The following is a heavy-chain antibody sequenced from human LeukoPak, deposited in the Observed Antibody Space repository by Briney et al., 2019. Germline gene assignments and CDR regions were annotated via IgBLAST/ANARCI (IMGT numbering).Heavy chain of an antibody. CDR1: GGSISSGCYY. Sequence: SQTLSLTCAVSGGSISSGCYYWSWIRQPAGKGLEWIGRIYTSGSTNYNPSLKSRVTMSVDTSKNQFSLKLSSVTAADTALYYCARASPSGSYRLWGQGTLVTVSS. CDR2: IYTSGST. D-gene: IGHD1-26*01. V-gene: IGHV4-61*02. CDR3: ARASPSGSYRL. J-gene: IGHJ4*02.